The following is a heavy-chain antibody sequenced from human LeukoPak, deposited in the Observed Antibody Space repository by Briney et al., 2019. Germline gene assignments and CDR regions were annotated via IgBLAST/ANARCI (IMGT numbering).Heavy chain of an antibody. CDR2: IYYSGST. J-gene: IGHJ5*02. D-gene: IGHD6-13*01. CDR3: ARGYSSSWYPNWFDP. CDR1: GGSISSSNYY. V-gene: IGHV4-39*01. Sequence: SETLSLTCTVSGGSISSSNYYWGWIRQPPGKGLECIGSIYYSGSTYYNPSLKSRVTISVDTSKNQFSLKLNSVTAADTAVYYCARGYSSSWYPNWFDPWGQGTLVTVSS.